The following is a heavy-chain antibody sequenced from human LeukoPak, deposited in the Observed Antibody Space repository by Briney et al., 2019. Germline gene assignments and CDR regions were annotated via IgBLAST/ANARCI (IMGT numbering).Heavy chain of an antibody. D-gene: IGHD3-10*01. CDR1: GGSISSYY. J-gene: IGHJ5*02. Sequence: SETLSLTCTVSGGSISSYYWSWIRQPPGKGLEWIGYIYYSGSTNYNPSLKSRVTISVDTSKNQFSLKLSSVTAADTAVYYCARHIITMVRGVKETWFDPWGQGTLVTVSS. V-gene: IGHV4-59*01. CDR2: IYYSGST. CDR3: ARHIITMVRGVKETWFDP.